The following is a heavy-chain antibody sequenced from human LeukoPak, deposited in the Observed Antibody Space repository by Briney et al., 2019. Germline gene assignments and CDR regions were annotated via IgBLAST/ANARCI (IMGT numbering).Heavy chain of an antibody. Sequence: ASVKVSCKASGYTFTGYYIHWVRQAPGQGPEWMGRMNPNSGGAHYAQNFQGRVTMTRDTSISTDYMELTSLRSDDTAVYYCARVRLGRGVDDAFDVWGQGTMVTLSS. J-gene: IGHJ3*01. V-gene: IGHV1-2*06. D-gene: IGHD3-10*01. CDR2: MNPNSGGA. CDR1: GYTFTGYY. CDR3: ARVRLGRGVDDAFDV.